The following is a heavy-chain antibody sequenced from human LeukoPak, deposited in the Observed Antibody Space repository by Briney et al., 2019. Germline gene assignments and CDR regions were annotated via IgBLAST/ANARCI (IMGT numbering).Heavy chain of an antibody. V-gene: IGHV4-59*08. CDR1: GGSISSYY. CDR3: ASSAIDAFDI. CDR2: IYNSGST. Sequence: ASETLSLTCTVSGGSISSYYWSWIRQPPGKGLECIGYIYNSGSTNYNPSLKSRVSISVDTSKNQFSLKLSSVTAADTAVYYCASSAIDAFDIWGQGTMVTVSS. J-gene: IGHJ3*02. D-gene: IGHD6-25*01.